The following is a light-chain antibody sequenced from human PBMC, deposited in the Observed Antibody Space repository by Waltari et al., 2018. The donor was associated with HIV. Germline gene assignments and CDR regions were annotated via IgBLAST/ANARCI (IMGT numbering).Light chain of an antibody. CDR1: TSAVGGYNY. CDR3: SSYAGNNILV. Sequence: QSALTQPPSASGSPGQSVTIPCTGTTSAVGGYNYVSWYQHHPGKAPKLMIYEVSKRPSGVPDRFSGSKSGNTASLTVSGLQADDEADYYCSSYAGNNILVFGGGTKLTVL. V-gene: IGLV2-8*01. CDR2: EVS. J-gene: IGLJ2*01.